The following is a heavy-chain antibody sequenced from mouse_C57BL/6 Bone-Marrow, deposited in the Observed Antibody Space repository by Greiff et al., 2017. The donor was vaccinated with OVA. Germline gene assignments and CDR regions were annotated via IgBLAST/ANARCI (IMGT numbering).Heavy chain of an antibody. CDR3: ARKGGYFYFDY. V-gene: IGHV1-81*01. CDR2: IYPRSGNT. CDR1: GYTFTSYG. Sequence: QVQLQQSGTELARPGASVKLSCKASGYTFTSYGISWVKQRTGQGLEWIGEIYPRSGNTYYNEKFKGKATLTADKSSSTAYMELRSLTSEDSAVYFCARKGGYFYFDYWGQGTTLTVSS. J-gene: IGHJ2*01.